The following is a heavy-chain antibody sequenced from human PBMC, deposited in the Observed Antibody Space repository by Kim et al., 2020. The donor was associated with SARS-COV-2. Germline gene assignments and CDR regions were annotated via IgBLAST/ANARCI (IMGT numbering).Heavy chain of an antibody. CDR3: TGTVAGGLDY. Sequence: GWSLRLSCAASGFTFSGSAMHWVRQASGKGLEWVGRIRSKANSYATAYAASVKGRFTISRDDSKNTAYLQMNSLKTEDTAVYYCTGTVAGGLDYWGQGTLVTVSS. V-gene: IGHV3-73*01. CDR2: IRSKANSYAT. CDR1: GFTFSGSA. D-gene: IGHD6-19*01. J-gene: IGHJ4*02.